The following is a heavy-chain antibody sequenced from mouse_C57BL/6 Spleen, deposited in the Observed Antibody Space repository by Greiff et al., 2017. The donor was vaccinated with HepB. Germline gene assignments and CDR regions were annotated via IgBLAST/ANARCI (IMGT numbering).Heavy chain of an antibody. D-gene: IGHD4-1*01. CDR3: AKLGRAY. CDR1: GFTFSDYG. CDR2: ISSGSSTI. V-gene: IGHV5-17*01. J-gene: IGHJ3*01. Sequence: DVKLVESGGGLVKPGGSLKLSCAASGFTFSDYGMHWVRQAPEKGLEWVAYISSGSSTIYYADTVKGRFTIARDNAKNTLFLQMTSLRSEDTAMYYCAKLGRAYGGQGTLVTVSA.